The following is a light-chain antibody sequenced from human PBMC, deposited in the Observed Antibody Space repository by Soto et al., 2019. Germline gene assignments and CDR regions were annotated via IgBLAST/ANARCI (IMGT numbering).Light chain of an antibody. Sequence: EIVMTQSPDSLAVSLGERATINCKSSQSVLYSSNNKNYLAWYQQKPGQPPKLLIYWASTRESGVPDRFSGSGSRTDFTLTISSLQAEDVAVYYCQQYYSTPPTFGQGTKVEIK. CDR2: WAS. CDR3: QQYYSTPPT. J-gene: IGKJ1*01. CDR1: QSVLYSSNNKNY. V-gene: IGKV4-1*01.